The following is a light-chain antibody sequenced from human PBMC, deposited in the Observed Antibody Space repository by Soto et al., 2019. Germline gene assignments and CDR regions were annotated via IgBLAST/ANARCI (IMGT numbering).Light chain of an antibody. J-gene: IGLJ3*02. V-gene: IGLV1-44*01. Sequence: QAVVTQPPSASGTPGQTVAISCSGSSANVGTNTVNWYQQLPGTAPKLLVHSNNQRPSGVPDRFSGSKSGTSASLAISGLQSEDEADYYCAAWDDSLNGWVFGGGTKLTVL. CDR3: AAWDDSLNGWV. CDR2: SNN. CDR1: SANVGTNT.